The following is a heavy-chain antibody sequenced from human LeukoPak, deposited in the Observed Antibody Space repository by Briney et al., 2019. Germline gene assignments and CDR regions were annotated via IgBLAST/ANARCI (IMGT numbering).Heavy chain of an antibody. CDR3: ARGLKFTTSYYYMDV. CDR1: GYTFTSYD. D-gene: IGHD4-17*01. Sequence: GASVKVSCKASGYTFTSYDINWVRQATGQGLEWMGRMNPNSGNTGYARKFQGRVTITRNTSISTAYMELSSLRSEDTAVYYCARGLKFTTSYYYMDVWGKGTTVTVSS. J-gene: IGHJ6*03. CDR2: MNPNSGNT. V-gene: IGHV1-8*03.